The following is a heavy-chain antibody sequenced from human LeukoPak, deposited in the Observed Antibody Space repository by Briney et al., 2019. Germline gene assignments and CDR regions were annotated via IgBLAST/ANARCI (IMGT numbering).Heavy chain of an antibody. CDR3: ARGRRVHYYGSGSYYKLPGKFDY. V-gene: IGHV4-39*07. J-gene: IGHJ4*02. D-gene: IGHD3-10*01. CDR2: INHSGST. CDR1: GGSISSSSYY. Sequence: SETLSFTCTVSGGSISSSSYYWGWIRQPPGKGLEWIGEINHSGSTNYNPSLKSRVTISVDTSKNQFSLKLSSVTAADTAVYYCARGRRVHYYGSGSYYKLPGKFDYWGQGTLVTVSS.